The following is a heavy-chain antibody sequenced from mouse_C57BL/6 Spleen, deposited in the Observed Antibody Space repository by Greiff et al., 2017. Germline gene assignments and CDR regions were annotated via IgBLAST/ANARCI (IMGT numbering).Heavy chain of an antibody. CDR1: GYAFSSYW. Sequence: VQLQQSGAELVKPGASVKISCKASGYAFSSYWMNWVKQRPGKGLEWIGQIYPGDGDTNYNGKFKGKATLTADKSSSTAYMQLSSLTSEDSAVYFCARKGDYYGSSDYAMDYWGQGTSVTVSS. CDR3: ARKGDYYGSSDYAMDY. CDR2: IYPGDGDT. D-gene: IGHD1-1*01. J-gene: IGHJ4*01. V-gene: IGHV1-80*01.